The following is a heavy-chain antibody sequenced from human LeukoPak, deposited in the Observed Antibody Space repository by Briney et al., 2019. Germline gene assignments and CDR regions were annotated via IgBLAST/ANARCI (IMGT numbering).Heavy chain of an antibody. CDR2: INPDGSIT. Sequence: GGSLRLSCAASGFTFSNSWTHWVRQGPGKGLVWVSRINPDGSITTYADSVKGRFTISRDNAKNTLYLQMNSLRAEDTAVYYCARAVLGISDYWGQGTLVTVSS. CDR3: ARAVLGISDY. D-gene: IGHD7-27*01. CDR1: GFTFSNSW. V-gene: IGHV3-74*01. J-gene: IGHJ4*02.